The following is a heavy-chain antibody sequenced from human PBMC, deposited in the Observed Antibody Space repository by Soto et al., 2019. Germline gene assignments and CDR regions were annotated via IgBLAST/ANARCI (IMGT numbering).Heavy chain of an antibody. D-gene: IGHD2-21*02. CDR3: AREYCGGDCSDDYYYYYGMDV. CDR2: MNPNSGNT. CDR1: GYTFTSYD. J-gene: IGHJ6*02. V-gene: IGHV1-8*01. Sequence: QVPLVQSGAEVKKPGASVKVSCKASGYTFTSYDINWVRQATGQGLEWMGWMNPNSGNTGYAQKFQGRVTMTRNTSISTAYMELSSLRSEDTAVYYCAREYCGGDCSDDYYYYYGMDVWGQGTTVTVSS.